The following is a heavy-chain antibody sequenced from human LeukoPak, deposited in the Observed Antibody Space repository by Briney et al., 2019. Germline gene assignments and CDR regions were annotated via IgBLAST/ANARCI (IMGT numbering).Heavy chain of an antibody. V-gene: IGHV3-30-3*01. J-gene: IGHJ5*02. CDR1: GFTFSTYA. CDR3: ARGGSRQWLVRGWFDP. CDR2: MSYDGSNK. D-gene: IGHD6-19*01. Sequence: GGSLRLSCAASGFTFSTYAMHWVRQAPGKGLEWVAVMSYDGSNKYYAVSVKGRFTISRDNSKDTLYLQMNSLRAEDTAVYYCARGGSRQWLVRGWFDPWGQGTLVTVSS.